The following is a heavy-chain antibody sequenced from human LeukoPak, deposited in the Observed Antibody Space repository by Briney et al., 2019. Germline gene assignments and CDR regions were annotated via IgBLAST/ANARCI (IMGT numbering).Heavy chain of an antibody. CDR3: ARDYNWNDVGDY. CDR2: ISYDGSNK. CDR1: GFTFSSYA. J-gene: IGHJ4*02. Sequence: GGSLRLSCAASGFTFSSYAMHWVRQAPGKGLEWVAVISYDGSNKYYADSVKGRFTISRDNSKNSLYLQMNSLRAEDTAVYYCARDYNWNDVGDYWGQGTLVTVSS. V-gene: IGHV3-30*04. D-gene: IGHD1-20*01.